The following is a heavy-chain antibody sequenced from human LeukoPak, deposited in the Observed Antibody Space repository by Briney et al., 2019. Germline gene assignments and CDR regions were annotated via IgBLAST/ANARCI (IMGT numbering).Heavy chain of an antibody. Sequence: AGGSLRLSCAASGVTVSGNYMSWVRQAPGKGLEWVSISYSGGSTYYGDSVKGRFTISRDNSKNTLYLQMNRLRVEDTAVYYCARDYKTTVTTHDHYYMDVWGKGTTVTVS. J-gene: IGHJ6*03. CDR2: SYSGGST. CDR1: GVTVSGNY. CDR3: ARDYKTTVTTHDHYYMDV. V-gene: IGHV3-53*01. D-gene: IGHD4-17*01.